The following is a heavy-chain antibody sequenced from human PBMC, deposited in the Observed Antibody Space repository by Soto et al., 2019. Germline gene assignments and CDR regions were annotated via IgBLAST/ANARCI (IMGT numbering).Heavy chain of an antibody. Sequence: LSLTCTVSGGSINTFYWSWVRQPAGKGLEWIGRIFSSGSTSFNPSLESRVAMSVDTSKNHFSLNLSSVTAADMAVYYCAREGSYSAYNFAHGIQLWSFDFWGQGALVTVS. CDR2: IFSSGST. CDR1: GGSINTFY. J-gene: IGHJ4*02. D-gene: IGHD5-12*01. V-gene: IGHV4-4*07. CDR3: AREGSYSAYNFAHGIQLWSFDF.